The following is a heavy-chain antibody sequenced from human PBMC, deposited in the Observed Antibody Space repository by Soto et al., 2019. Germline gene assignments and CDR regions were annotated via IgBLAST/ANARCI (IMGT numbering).Heavy chain of an antibody. J-gene: IGHJ3*02. D-gene: IGHD6-19*01. CDR1: GFTFSSYA. CDR3: AKPSGWYSAFDI. V-gene: IGHV3-23*01. CDR2: ISGSGGST. Sequence: GGSLRLSCAASGFTFSSYAVNWVRQAPGKGLEWVSAISGSGGSTYYADSVKGRFTISRDNSKNTLYLQMNSLRAEDTAIYYCAKPSGWYSAFDIWGQGTMVT.